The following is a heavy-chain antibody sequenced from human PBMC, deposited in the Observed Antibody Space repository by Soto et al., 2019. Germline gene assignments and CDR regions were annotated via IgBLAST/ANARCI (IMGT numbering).Heavy chain of an antibody. J-gene: IGHJ6*02. V-gene: IGHV1-18*01. CDR3: AREGSRPYYYYGMDV. D-gene: IGHD2-15*01. CDR2: ISTYNGDT. CDR1: GYSFTTYG. Sequence: QVQLVQSGAEVKKPGASVKVSCKASGYSFTTYGISWVRQAPGQGLEWMGRISTYNGDTDYAQNLQGRVTMTTDTSTTTAYMELRSLRSDDTAVYYCAREGSRPYYYYGMDVWGQGTTVTVSS.